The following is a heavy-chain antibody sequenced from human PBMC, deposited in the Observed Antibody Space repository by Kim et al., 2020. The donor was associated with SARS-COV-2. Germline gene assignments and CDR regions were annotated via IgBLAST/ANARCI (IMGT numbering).Heavy chain of an antibody. J-gene: IGHJ4*02. CDR2: ISSSGSTI. CDR3: ARVQEELLSPDPYYFDY. CDR1: GFTFSDYY. V-gene: IGHV3-11*01. D-gene: IGHD3-10*01. Sequence: GGSLRLSCAASGFTFSDYYMSWIRQAPGKGLEWVSYISSSGSTIYYADSVKGRFTISRDNAKNSLYLQMNSLRAEDTAVYYCARVQEELLSPDPYYFDYWGQGTLVTVSS.